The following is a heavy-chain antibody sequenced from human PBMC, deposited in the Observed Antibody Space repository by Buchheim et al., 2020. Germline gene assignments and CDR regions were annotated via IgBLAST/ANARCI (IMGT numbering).Heavy chain of an antibody. CDR2: MNPNSGNT. D-gene: IGHD2-2*01. Sequence: QVQLVQSGAEVKKPGASVKVSCKASGYNFTSYDINWVRQATGQGLEWMGWMNPNSGNTGYAQKFQGRVTMTRNTSISTAYMGLSSLRSEDTAVYYCARALLGYCSSTSFYQDGGWYFDLWGRGTL. CDR1: GYNFTSYD. J-gene: IGHJ2*01. V-gene: IGHV1-8*01. CDR3: ARALLGYCSSTSFYQDGGWYFDL.